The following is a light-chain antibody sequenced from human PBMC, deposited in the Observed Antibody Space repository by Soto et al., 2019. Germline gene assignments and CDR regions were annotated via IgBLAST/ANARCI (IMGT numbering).Light chain of an antibody. CDR3: QQRSNWPIT. Sequence: EIVLTQSPGTLSLSPGEGATLSCRASQSVSSQLAWYQQKPGQAPRLLIYDVSNRATGIPARFRGSGSGTDFTLTISSLEPEDFAVYYCQQRSNWPITFGQGTRLEI. CDR2: DVS. V-gene: IGKV3-11*01. J-gene: IGKJ5*01. CDR1: QSVSSQ.